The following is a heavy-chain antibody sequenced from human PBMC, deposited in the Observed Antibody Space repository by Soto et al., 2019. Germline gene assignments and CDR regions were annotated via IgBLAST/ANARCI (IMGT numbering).Heavy chain of an antibody. CDR1: GGSISSGGYY. J-gene: IGHJ5*02. CDR3: ARFRGILTGFNWFDP. V-gene: IGHV4-31*03. Sequence: SETLSLTCTVSGGSISSGGYYWSWIRQHPGKGLEWIGYIYYSGSTYYNPSLKSRVTISVDTSKNQFSLKLSSVTAADTAVYYCARFRGILTGFNWFDPWGQGTLVTVSS. CDR2: IYYSGST. D-gene: IGHD3-9*01.